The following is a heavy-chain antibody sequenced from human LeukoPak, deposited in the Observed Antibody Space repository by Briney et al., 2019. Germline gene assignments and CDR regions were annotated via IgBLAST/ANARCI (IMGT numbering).Heavy chain of an antibody. CDR3: ARQYGSGSAYTPVVDL. CDR1: GGSVSSHYY. Sequence: SETLSLTCTVSGGSVSSHYYWIWIRQPPGKGLEWIGSIYYSGSTYYNPSLKSRVTISVDTSKNQFSLKLTSLTAAETAVYYCARQYGSGSAYTPVVDLWGQGTLVTVSS. V-gene: IGHV4-39*01. CDR2: IYYSGST. J-gene: IGHJ4*02. D-gene: IGHD3-10*01.